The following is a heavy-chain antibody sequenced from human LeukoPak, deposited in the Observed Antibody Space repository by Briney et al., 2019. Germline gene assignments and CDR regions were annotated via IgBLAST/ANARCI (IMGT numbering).Heavy chain of an antibody. CDR1: GYTFTSYG. J-gene: IGHJ6*02. Sequence: ASVKVSCKASGYTFTSYGISWVRQAPGQGLEWMGWISAYNGNTNYAQKLQGRVTMTTDTSTSTAYMELRSLRSDDTAVYYCAREVPPSFWSGYYAAVDYYGMDVWGQGTTVTVSS. V-gene: IGHV1-18*01. CDR2: ISAYNGNT. CDR3: AREVPPSFWSGYYAAVDYYGMDV. D-gene: IGHD3-3*01.